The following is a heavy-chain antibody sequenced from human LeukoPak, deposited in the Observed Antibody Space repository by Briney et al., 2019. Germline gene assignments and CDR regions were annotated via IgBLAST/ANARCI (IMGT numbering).Heavy chain of an antibody. Sequence: SETLSLTCAVSGGSISSGDYYWSWIRQPPGKGLEWIGYIYYSGNTYFNPSLKSRIIISADASKNQFSLKLSSVTAADTAVYYCARGDYGDFGAFDIWGQGTLVTVSS. CDR1: GGSISSGDYY. D-gene: IGHD4-17*01. CDR2: IYYSGNT. V-gene: IGHV4-30-4*01. CDR3: ARGDYGDFGAFDI. J-gene: IGHJ3*02.